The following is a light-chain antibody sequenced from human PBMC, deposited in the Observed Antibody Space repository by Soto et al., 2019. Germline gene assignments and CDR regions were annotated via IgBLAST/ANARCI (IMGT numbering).Light chain of an antibody. Sequence: QSVLTQPPSASGTPGQRVTISCSGSSSNIGSNNVNWYQQLPGTAPKLLIYSHNQRPSGVPDRFSCSKSGTSASLAISGLQSEDEADYFCAAWDDSLNGPVFGTGTKVTVL. V-gene: IGLV1-44*01. CDR3: AAWDDSLNGPV. J-gene: IGLJ1*01. CDR2: SHN. CDR1: SSNIGSNN.